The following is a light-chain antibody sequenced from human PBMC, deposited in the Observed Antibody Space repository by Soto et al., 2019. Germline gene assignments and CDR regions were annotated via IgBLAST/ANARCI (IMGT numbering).Light chain of an antibody. J-gene: IGKJ2*01. CDR1: QSVSSD. V-gene: IGKV3-15*01. Sequence: EIVMTQSPATLSVSPGEGATLSCRASQSVSSDLAWYQQKPGQAPRLLIYSVSTRATGVPARSSGSGSGTEFTLTITSLQSEDFAIYYCQQYSNWPPYTFGQGTRLEIK. CDR3: QQYSNWPPYT. CDR2: SVS.